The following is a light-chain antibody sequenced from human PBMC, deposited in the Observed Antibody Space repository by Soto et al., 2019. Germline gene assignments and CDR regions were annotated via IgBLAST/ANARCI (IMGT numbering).Light chain of an antibody. Sequence: QSALTQPASVSGSPGQSITISCTGTSGDIGSYNRVSWYQQHPGKAPKLIIYEVTERPSGVSNRFSGSKSGNTASLTISGLQAEDEDEYYCSSYTNINTSACVFGTGTKLTVL. J-gene: IGLJ1*01. CDR1: SGDIGSYNR. CDR2: EVT. CDR3: SSYTNINTSACV. V-gene: IGLV2-14*01.